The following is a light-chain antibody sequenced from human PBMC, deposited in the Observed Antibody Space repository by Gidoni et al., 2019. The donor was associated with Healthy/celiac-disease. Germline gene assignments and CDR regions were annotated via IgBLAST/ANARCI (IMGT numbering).Light chain of an antibody. CDR3: QQYNNWPDT. CDR2: GAS. Sequence: DIVMTQSPATLSVSPGERATLSCRASQSVSSNLAWYQQKPGQAPRLLIYGASTRATGIPARFSGSGSGTEFTLTISSLQSEDFAVYYCQQYNNWPDTFXXXTKLEIK. V-gene: IGKV3-15*01. J-gene: IGKJ2*01. CDR1: QSVSSN.